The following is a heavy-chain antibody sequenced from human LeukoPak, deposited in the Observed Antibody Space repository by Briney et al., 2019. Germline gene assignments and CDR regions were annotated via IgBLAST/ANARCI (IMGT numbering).Heavy chain of an antibody. CDR2: ISGSGGST. Sequence: GGSLRLSCAASGFTFSDAWMNWVRQAPGKGLEWVSAISGSGGSTYYADSVKGRFTISRDNSKNTLYLQMNSLRAEDTAVYYCAKGYYYDSSGYYYDYWGQGTLVTVSS. CDR1: GFTFSDAW. V-gene: IGHV3-23*01. D-gene: IGHD3-22*01. J-gene: IGHJ4*02. CDR3: AKGYYYDSSGYYYDY.